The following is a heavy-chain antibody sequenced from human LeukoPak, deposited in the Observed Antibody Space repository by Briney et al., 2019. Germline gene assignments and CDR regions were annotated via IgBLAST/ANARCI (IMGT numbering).Heavy chain of an antibody. J-gene: IGHJ2*01. CDR2: ISGGGATT. V-gene: IGHV3-23*01. CDR3: AKDYNTNSDWYFDL. CDR1: GFTFSSSA. D-gene: IGHD3-10*01. Sequence: PGGSLRLSCAASGFTFSSSAMSWVRQAPGKGLESVSRISGGGATTYYADSVKGRFTISRDNSKNTLYLQMNSLRAEDTAVYYCAKDYNTNSDWYFDLWGRGTLVTVSS.